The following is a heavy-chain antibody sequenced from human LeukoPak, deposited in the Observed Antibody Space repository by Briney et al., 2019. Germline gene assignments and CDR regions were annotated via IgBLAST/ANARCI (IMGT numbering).Heavy chain of an antibody. J-gene: IGHJ6*03. Sequence: GGSLRLSCAASGFTFSSYTMNWVRQPPGKGLEWVSNIGTSSTTIYYADSVKGRFTISRDNAKNSLYLQMNSLRTDDTAVYYCARFAAGGSYYYYMDVWGKGTTVTVSS. CDR1: GFTFSSYT. CDR2: IGTSSTTI. D-gene: IGHD6-25*01. CDR3: ARFAAGGSYYYYMDV. V-gene: IGHV3-48*01.